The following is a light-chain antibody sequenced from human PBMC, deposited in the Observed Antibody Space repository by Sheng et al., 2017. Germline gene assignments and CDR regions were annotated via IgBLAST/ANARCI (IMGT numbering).Light chain of an antibody. J-gene: IGKJ4*01. CDR2: DAS. CDR1: QSVSSY. V-gene: IGKV3-11*01. CDR3: QQRGSWPPLT. Sequence: EIVMTQSPATLSVSPGERATVSCRASQSVSSYLAWYQQKPGQAPRLLIYDASNRATGIPARFSGSGSGTDFTLTISSLEPEDFAVYYCQQRGSWPPLTFGGGTKVEI.